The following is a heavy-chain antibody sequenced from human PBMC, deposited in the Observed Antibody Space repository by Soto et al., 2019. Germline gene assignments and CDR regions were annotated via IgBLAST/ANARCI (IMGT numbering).Heavy chain of an antibody. J-gene: IGHJ5*01. CDR3: ARVRQGCSANNCYFDP. V-gene: IGHV4-4*02. D-gene: IGHD1-1*01. CDR2: DNISGHS. CDR1: GGSVRAPDW. Sequence: PSETLSLTCTLSGGSVRAPDWWNWVRQSPDKGLEWIVEDNISGHSNYNPSLRSRVSVSIDSSKNQFYLNLNSVTAADTAIYYCARVRQGCSANNCYFDPWGQGTQVTVSS.